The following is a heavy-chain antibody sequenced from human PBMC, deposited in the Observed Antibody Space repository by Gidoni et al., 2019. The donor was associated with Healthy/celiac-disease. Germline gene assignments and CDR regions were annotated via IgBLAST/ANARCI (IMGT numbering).Heavy chain of an antibody. J-gene: IGHJ4*02. CDR1: GFTFSTYG. CDR3: AKDRIRFGEGFGDAFDY. V-gene: IGHV3-30*18. CDR2: ISDDGSNK. D-gene: IGHD3-10*01. Sequence: QVQLVESGGGVVQPGRSLRLPCAASGFTFSTYGMHWVRQAPGKGLEWVAVISDDGSNKYDEDAVKGRFTISRDNSKNTLYLQMNSLRAEDTAVYYCAKDRIRFGEGFGDAFDYWGQGTLVTVSS.